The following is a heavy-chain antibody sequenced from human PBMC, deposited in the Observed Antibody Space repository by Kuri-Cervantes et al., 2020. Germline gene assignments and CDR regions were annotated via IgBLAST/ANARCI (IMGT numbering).Heavy chain of an antibody. J-gene: IGHJ4*02. V-gene: IGHV3-49*04. Sequence: GGSLRLSCTASGFTFGGYAMSWVRQAPGKGLEWVGFISSKAYGGTTAYVESVKARFTISTKDSKTIDYLQMNSLKTEDTAVYYCTRDVRYCSSTSCLWGYYFDYWGQGTLVTVSS. CDR1: GFTFGGYA. CDR2: ISSKAYGGTT. D-gene: IGHD2-2*01. CDR3: TRDVRYCSSTSCLWGYYFDY.